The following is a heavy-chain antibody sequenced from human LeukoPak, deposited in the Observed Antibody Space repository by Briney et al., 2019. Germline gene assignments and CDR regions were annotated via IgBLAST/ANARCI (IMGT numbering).Heavy chain of an antibody. CDR1: GFTFSSYT. V-gene: IGHV3-21*01. D-gene: IGHD1-14*01. CDR3: ARSRTSSPYDKNLNF. J-gene: IGHJ4*02. CDR2: ISSSINYI. Sequence: GGSLRLSCAASGFTFSSYTMGWVREAPGKGLEWVSSISSSINYIYHADSVKGRFTISRDDAQNSVYLQMNSLKDEDTAVYYCARSRTSSPYDKNLNFWGQGTLVIVSS.